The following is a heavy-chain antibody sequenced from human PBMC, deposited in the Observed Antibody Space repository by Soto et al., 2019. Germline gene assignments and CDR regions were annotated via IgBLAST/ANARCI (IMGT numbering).Heavy chain of an antibody. CDR3: ARAKEVLINMVRGVILYGMDV. Sequence: QEQLVQSGAEVKKPGASVKVSCKASGYAFTAYYIHWVRQAPGQGLEWMGWINPYSGDTNYAQKFQGWVTMTRDTSISTAYMKLSRLKSNDTSLYYCARAKEVLINMVRGVILYGMDVWGQGTTVTV. D-gene: IGHD3-10*01. V-gene: IGHV1-2*04. CDR2: INPYSGDT. J-gene: IGHJ6*02. CDR1: GYAFTAYY.